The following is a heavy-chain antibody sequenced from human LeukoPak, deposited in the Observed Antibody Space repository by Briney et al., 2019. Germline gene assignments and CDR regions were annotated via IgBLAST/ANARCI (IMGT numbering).Heavy chain of an antibody. Sequence: SETLSLTCSVSGGSISSYYWSWIRQPPGKGLEWIGYIYYGGMTNYNPSLKSRVTISVDTSKNQFSLKMSPVTAADTAVYYCAREYYYDSSGYMFDYWGQGTLVTVSS. V-gene: IGHV4-59*01. D-gene: IGHD3-22*01. CDR3: AREYYYDSSGYMFDY. CDR2: IYYGGMT. J-gene: IGHJ4*02. CDR1: GGSISSYY.